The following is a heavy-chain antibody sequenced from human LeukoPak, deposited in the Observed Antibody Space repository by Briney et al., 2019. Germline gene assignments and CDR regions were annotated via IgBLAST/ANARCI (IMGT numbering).Heavy chain of an antibody. D-gene: IGHD6-19*01. CDR3: ATKQWLAPPPDS. CDR1: GFTFSKYW. Sequence: GGSLRPSCAASGFTFSKYWMLRVRQAPGKGLESVSRINTDGTVTTYADSVKGRFTVSRDNADNTMFLQMNSVRDEDTAVYYCATKQWLAPPPDSWGQGTPVTVSS. CDR2: INTDGTVT. J-gene: IGHJ4*02. V-gene: IGHV3-74*01.